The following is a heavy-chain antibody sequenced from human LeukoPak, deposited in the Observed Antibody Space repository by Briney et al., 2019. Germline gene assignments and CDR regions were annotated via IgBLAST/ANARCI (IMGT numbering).Heavy chain of an antibody. J-gene: IGHJ6*03. Sequence: KTSETLSLTCTVSGVSITSSSYNWGWIRQPPGKGLEWIGSIYYSGNTYCNPSLKSRVTISVDTSKNQFSLKLNSVTAADTAVYCCSSHSRAGHYYFYYMVVWGKGTTVTVSS. CDR3: SSHSRAGHYYFYYMVV. D-gene: IGHD6-13*01. CDR1: GVSITSSSYN. V-gene: IGHV4-39*01. CDR2: IYYSGNT.